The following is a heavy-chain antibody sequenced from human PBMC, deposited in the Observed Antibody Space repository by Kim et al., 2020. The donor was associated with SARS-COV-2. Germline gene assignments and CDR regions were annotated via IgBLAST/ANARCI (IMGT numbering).Heavy chain of an antibody. Sequence: EGRFTAARHNAKNSLYLQMSSLRAEDTAVYYCASDGSSGYTGSFDYWGQGTLVTVSS. V-gene: IGHV3-11*06. CDR3: ASDGSSGYTGSFDY. D-gene: IGHD3-22*01. J-gene: IGHJ4*02.